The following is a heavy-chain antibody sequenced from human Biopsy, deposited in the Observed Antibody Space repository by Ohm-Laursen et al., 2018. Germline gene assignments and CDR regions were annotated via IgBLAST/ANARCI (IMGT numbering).Heavy chain of an antibody. CDR1: GYTFTDYS. D-gene: IGHD3-3*01. Sequence: GASVKVSCKASGYTFTDYSLHWVRQASGQGLEWMGWINAYNGNTNYAQKLQGRVTMTTDTSTSTAYMELRSLRSDDTALYYCARDRTPYYDFWSGKSFDNWFDPWGQGTLVTVSS. CDR2: INAYNGNT. J-gene: IGHJ5*02. CDR3: ARDRTPYYDFWSGKSFDNWFDP. V-gene: IGHV1-18*04.